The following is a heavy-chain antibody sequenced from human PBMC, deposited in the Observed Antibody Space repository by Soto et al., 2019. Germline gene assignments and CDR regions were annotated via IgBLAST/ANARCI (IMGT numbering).Heavy chain of an antibody. CDR2: IYYSGST. CDR3: ARGYYYGSGSYYNVWFDP. CDR1: GGSISSGDYY. D-gene: IGHD3-10*01. V-gene: IGHV4-30-4*01. J-gene: IGHJ5*02. Sequence: PSETLSLTCTVSGGSISSGDYYWSWIRQPPGKGPEWIGYIYYSGSTYYNPSLKSRVTISVDTSKNQFSLKLSSVTAADTAVYYCARGYYYGSGSYYNVWFDPWGQGTLVTV.